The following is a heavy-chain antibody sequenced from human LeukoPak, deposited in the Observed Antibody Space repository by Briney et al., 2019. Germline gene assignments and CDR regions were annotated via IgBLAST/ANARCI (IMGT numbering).Heavy chain of an antibody. CDR3: ARHDRPGYYFDY. V-gene: IGHV4-39*01. CDR2: IYYSGST. CDR1: GASISTTSYY. D-gene: IGHD3-10*01. J-gene: IGHJ4*02. Sequence: SETLSLTCSVSGASISTTSYYWGWIRQPPGKGLEWIGSIYYSGSTYYNPSLKSRVTISVDTSKNQFSLNLSSVTAADTAVYYCARHDRPGYYFDYWGQGTLVTVSS.